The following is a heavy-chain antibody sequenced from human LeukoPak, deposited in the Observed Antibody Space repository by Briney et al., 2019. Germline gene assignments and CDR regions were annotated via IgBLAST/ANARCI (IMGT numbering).Heavy chain of an antibody. CDR1: GFTFSSYE. V-gene: IGHV3-48*03. J-gene: IGHJ3*02. CDR2: ISSSASTI. D-gene: IGHD3-22*01. CDR3: AKEVTPDRSGFDAFDI. Sequence: GGSLRLSCAASGFTFSSYEMDWVRQAPGKGLDWVSYISSSASTIYYADSVKGRFTISRDNAKNSLYLQMNSLRVEDTAVYYCAKEVTPDRSGFDAFDIWGQGTMVTVSS.